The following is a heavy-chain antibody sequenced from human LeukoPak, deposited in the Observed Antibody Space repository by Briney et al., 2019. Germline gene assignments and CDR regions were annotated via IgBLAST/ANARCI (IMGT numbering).Heavy chain of an antibody. D-gene: IGHD1-26*01. J-gene: IGHJ3*02. CDR1: GFTFGNFW. CDR3: ARDVPYSGRGAYDI. CDR2: IKQDGSEK. Sequence: GGSLRLSCTASGFTFGNFWMNWVRQAPGKGLEFVAKIKQDGSEKDYAESVKGRFTISRDNSKNAVFLQLNSLRAEDTAVYYCARDVPYSGRGAYDIWGQGTMVTVSS. V-gene: IGHV3-7*01.